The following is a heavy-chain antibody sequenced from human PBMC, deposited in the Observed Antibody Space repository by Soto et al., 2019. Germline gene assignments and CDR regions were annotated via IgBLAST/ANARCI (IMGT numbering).Heavy chain of an antibody. CDR3: ARDASIAAAGMGYFDY. CDR2: IWYDGSNK. V-gene: IGHV3-33*01. Sequence: GGSLRLSCAASGFTLSSYGMHWVRQAPGKGLEWVAVIWYDGSNKYYADSVKGRFTISRDNSKNTLYLQMNSLRAEDTAVYYCARDASIAAAGMGYFDYWGQGTLVTVSS. J-gene: IGHJ4*02. CDR1: GFTLSSYG. D-gene: IGHD6-13*01.